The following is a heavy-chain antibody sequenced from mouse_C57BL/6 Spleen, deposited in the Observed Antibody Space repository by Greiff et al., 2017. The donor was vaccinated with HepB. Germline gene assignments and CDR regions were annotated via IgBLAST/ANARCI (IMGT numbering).Heavy chain of an antibody. CDR3: ARMGSNYYFDY. Sequence: VQLQQSGAELVKPGASVKLSCKASGYTFTSYWMHWVKQRPGQGLEWIGMIHPNSGGTNYNEKFKSKATLTVDKSSSTAYMQLSSLTSEDSAVYYCARMGSNYYFDYWGQGTTLTVSS. J-gene: IGHJ2*01. CDR2: IHPNSGGT. D-gene: IGHD2-5*01. V-gene: IGHV1-64*01. CDR1: GYTFTSYW.